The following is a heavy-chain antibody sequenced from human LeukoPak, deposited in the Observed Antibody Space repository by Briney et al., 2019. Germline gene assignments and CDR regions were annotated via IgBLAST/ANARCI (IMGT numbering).Heavy chain of an antibody. V-gene: IGHV4-4*07. J-gene: IGHJ4*02. CDR2: IYTSGST. Sequence: SETLSLTCTVSGGSISSYYWSWIRQPAGKGLEWIGRIYTSGSTNYNPSLKSRVTMSVDTSKNQFSLEVRSVTAADTAVYYCARDNYRNDSYYFDYWGQGTLVTVSS. CDR1: GGSISSYY. D-gene: IGHD1-7*01. CDR3: ARDNYRNDSYYFDY.